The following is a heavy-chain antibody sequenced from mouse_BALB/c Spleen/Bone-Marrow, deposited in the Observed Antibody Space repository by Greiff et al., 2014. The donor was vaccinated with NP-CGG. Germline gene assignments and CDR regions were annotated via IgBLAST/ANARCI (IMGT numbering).Heavy chain of an antibody. V-gene: IGHV7-3*02. Sequence: EVKLVESGGGLVQPGGSLRLSCATSGFTFTDYYMNWVRQPPGKALEWLGFIRNKANGYTTEYSASVKSRFTISRDNSQNILYLQMNTLRADDSATYYCARDKGRVFFDYWGQGTTLRVSS. J-gene: IGHJ2*01. CDR3: ARDKGRVFFDY. CDR2: IRNKANGYTT. CDR1: GFTFTDYY.